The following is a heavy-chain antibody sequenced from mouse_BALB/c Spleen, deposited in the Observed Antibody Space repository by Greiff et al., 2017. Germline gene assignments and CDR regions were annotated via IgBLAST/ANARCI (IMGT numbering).Heavy chain of an antibody. Sequence: EVKLMESGPGLVKPSQSLSLTCTVTGYSITSDYAWNWIRQFPGNKLEWMGYISYSGSTSYNPSLKSRISITRDTSKNQFFLQLNSVTTEDTATYYCARWTYYGNYEDAMDYWGQGTSVTVSS. J-gene: IGHJ4*01. V-gene: IGHV3-2*02. CDR2: ISYSGST. CDR3: ARWTYYGNYEDAMDY. D-gene: IGHD2-10*01. CDR1: GYSITSDYA.